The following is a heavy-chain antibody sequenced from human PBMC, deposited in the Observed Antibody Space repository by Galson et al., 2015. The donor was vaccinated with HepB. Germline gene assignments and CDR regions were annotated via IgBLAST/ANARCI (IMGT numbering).Heavy chain of an antibody. J-gene: IGHJ4*02. CDR2: ISSSSSTI. Sequence: SLRLSCAASGFTFGSYSMNWARQAPGKGLEWVSYISSSSSTIYYADSVKGRFTISRDNAKNSLYLQMNSLRAEDTAVYYCARDLISITMVRGVMTGDFSFDYWGQGTLVTVSS. V-gene: IGHV3-48*01. CDR1: GFTFGSYS. CDR3: ARDLISITMVRGVMTGDFSFDY. D-gene: IGHD3-10*01.